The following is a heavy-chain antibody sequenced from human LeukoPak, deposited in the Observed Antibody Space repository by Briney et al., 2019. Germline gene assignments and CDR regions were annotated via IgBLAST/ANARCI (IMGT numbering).Heavy chain of an antibody. CDR3: ARYRIDLYFFDF. D-gene: IGHD2-15*01. CDR1: GDSISSSTCY. Sequence: SETLSLTCTVSGDSISSSTCYWGWIRQSPGKGLEWIGSIYYSGSTSYNPSLKSRVTISGDTSNNQFSLNLSSVTAADTAMYYCARYRIDLYFFDFWGQGTLVTVSS. J-gene: IGHJ4*02. V-gene: IGHV4-39*01. CDR2: IYYSGST.